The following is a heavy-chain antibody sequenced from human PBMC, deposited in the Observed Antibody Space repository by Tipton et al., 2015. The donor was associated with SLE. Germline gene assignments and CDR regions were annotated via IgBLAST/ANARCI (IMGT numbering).Heavy chain of an antibody. Sequence: TLSLTCAVYAGSFSGYYWSWIRQPPGKGLEWIGEINLSGNTNYNPSLTSRLTLSIDTSKNRFSLKLSSVTAADTAVYYCVRLELPATKADYWGPGTLVTVSS. D-gene: IGHD5-24*01. CDR3: VRLELPATKADY. J-gene: IGHJ4*02. V-gene: IGHV4-34*01. CDR2: INLSGNT. CDR1: AGSFSGYY.